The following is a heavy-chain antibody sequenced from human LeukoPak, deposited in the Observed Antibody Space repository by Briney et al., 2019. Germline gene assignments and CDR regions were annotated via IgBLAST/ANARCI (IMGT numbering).Heavy chain of an antibody. J-gene: IGHJ5*02. CDR1: GFTFSNYE. Sequence: GGSLRLSCAASGFTFSNYELNWVRHAPGKGLEWVSYISHSGRTIYSADSVKGRFTISRDNAKNSLYLQMNSLRAEDTAVYYCARGVGSSWPGWFDPWGQGTLVTVSS. CDR3: ARGVGSSWPGWFDP. D-gene: IGHD6-13*01. V-gene: IGHV3-48*03. CDR2: ISHSGRTI.